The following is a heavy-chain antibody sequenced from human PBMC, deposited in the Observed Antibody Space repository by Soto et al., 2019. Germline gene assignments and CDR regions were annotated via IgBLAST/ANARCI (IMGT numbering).Heavy chain of an antibody. J-gene: IGHJ5*02. V-gene: IGHV3-7*03. CDR3: GTTQRRGGFDR. Sequence: PGGSLRLSCAASGFPFSKYWMSWVRQAPGKGLEWVANIKDDGGQQYYVDSVKGRFTISRDNAENSLYLHMSSLRVEDTAVYYCGTTQRRGGFDRWGQGTVVTVSS. CDR1: GFPFSKYW. CDR2: IKDDGGQQ.